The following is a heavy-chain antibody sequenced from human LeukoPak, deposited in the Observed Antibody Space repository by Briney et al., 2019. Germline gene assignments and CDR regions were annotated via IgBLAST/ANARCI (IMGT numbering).Heavy chain of an antibody. CDR1: GFTFSSYS. J-gene: IGHJ3*02. V-gene: IGHV3-21*01. D-gene: IGHD4-17*01. CDR2: ISSSSSYI. Sequence: GGSLRLSCAASGFTFSSYSMNWVRQAPGKGLEWVSSISSSSSYIYYADSVKGRFTISRDNAKNSLYLQMNSLRAEDTAVYYCARYGDYGDYVYAFDIWGQGTMVTVSS. CDR3: ARYGDYGDYVYAFDI.